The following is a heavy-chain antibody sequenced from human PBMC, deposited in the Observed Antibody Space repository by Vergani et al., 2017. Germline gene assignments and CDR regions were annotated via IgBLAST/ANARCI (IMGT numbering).Heavy chain of an antibody. J-gene: IGHJ4*02. Sequence: QVQLVESGGGLVKPGGSLRLSCAASGFTFSDYYMSWIRQAPGKGLEWVSYISSSSGYTNYADSVKGRFTISRDNAKNSLYLQMNSLRAEDTAVYYCARGYYDYVWGSYRSATSFDYWGQGTLVTVSS. CDR3: ARGYYDYVWGSYRSATSFDY. D-gene: IGHD3-16*02. V-gene: IGHV3-11*06. CDR1: GFTFSDYY. CDR2: ISSSSGYT.